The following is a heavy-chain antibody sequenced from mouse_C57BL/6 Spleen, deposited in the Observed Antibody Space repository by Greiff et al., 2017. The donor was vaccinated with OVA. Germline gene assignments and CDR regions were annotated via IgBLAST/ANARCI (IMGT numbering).Heavy chain of an antibody. Sequence: VKLQQSGAELMKPGASVKLSCKATGYTFTGYWIEWVKQRPGHGLEWIGEILPGSGSTNYNEKFKGKATFTADTSSNTAYMQLSSLTTEDSAIYYCARCLYYYGSSGFAYWGQGTLVTVSA. CDR1: GYTFTGYW. CDR3: ARCLYYYGSSGFAY. V-gene: IGHV1-9*01. D-gene: IGHD1-1*01. J-gene: IGHJ3*01. CDR2: ILPGSGST.